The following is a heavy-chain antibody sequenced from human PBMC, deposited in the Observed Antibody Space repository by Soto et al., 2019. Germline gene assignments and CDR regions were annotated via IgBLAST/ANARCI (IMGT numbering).Heavy chain of an antibody. CDR3: VRDGAVAGNINFDF. D-gene: IGHD6-19*01. J-gene: IGHJ4*02. V-gene: IGHV1-3*01. CDR2: INAGDGNT. Sequence: ASVKVSCKASGYTFSNYAVHCVRQAPGQMLEWMGWINAGDGNTKYSRNFQGRVTITRDTSASTAYMELSSLRSEDTAVYYCVRDGAVAGNINFDFWGQGTLVTVSS. CDR1: GYTFSNYA.